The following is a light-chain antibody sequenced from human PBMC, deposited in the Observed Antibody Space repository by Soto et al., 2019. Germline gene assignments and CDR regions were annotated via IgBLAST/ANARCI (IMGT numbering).Light chain of an antibody. CDR2: DDG. CDR3: QVWHTTNPVI. V-gene: IGLV3-21*02. J-gene: IGLJ2*01. CDR1: NIEIKS. Sequence: SYELTQPPSVSVAPGQTARITCGGNNIEIKSVHWYQQKPGQAPVLVLYDDGDRTTGIPERFSGSKSGNTATLTTSRVEAGDEADYYCQVWHTTNPVIFGGGTKVTVL.